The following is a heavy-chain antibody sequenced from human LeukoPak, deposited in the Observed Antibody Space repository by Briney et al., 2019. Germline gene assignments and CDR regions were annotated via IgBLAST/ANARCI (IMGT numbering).Heavy chain of an antibody. Sequence: GGSLRLSCTASGFSFTDYIMHWVRQAPGKGLEWVSSISGSGAYIYYADSVKGRFTISRDNSKNTLYLQMNSLRAEDTAVYYCAKGKQWLVLDYWGQGTLVTVSS. V-gene: IGHV3-23*01. CDR2: ISGSGAYI. J-gene: IGHJ4*02. D-gene: IGHD6-19*01. CDR1: GFSFTDYI. CDR3: AKGKQWLVLDY.